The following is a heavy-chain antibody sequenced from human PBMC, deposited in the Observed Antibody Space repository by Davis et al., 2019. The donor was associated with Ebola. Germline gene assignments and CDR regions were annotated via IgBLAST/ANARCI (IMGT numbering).Heavy chain of an antibody. CDR3: ARVVGHWFDP. D-gene: IGHD2-15*01. Sequence: AASVKVSCKASGYTFATYGISWVRQAPGQGLEWMGWISAYNGNTNYAQKLQGRVTMTTDTSTSTAYMELRSLRSDDTAVYYCARVVGHWFDPWGQGTLVTVSS. CDR1: GYTFATYG. J-gene: IGHJ5*02. CDR2: ISAYNGNT. V-gene: IGHV1-18*04.